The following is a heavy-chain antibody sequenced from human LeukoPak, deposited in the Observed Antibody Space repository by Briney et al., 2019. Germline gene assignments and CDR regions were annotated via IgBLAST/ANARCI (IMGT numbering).Heavy chain of an antibody. V-gene: IGHV4-59*01. CDR2: IYYSGST. D-gene: IGHD3-10*01. CDR1: GGSISRYY. CDR3: AREGTRRDLYYFDY. J-gene: IGHJ4*02. Sequence: SETLSLTCTVSGGSISRYYWSWIRQPPGKGLEWIGYIYYSGSTNYNPSLKSRVTISVDTSKNQFSLKLSSVTAADTAVYYCAREGTRRDLYYFDYWGQGTLVTVSS.